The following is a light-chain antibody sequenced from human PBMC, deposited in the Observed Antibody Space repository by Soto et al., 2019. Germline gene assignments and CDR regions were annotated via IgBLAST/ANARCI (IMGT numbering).Light chain of an antibody. V-gene: IGKV1-9*01. CDR2: AAS. Sequence: IQLTQSPSSLSASVGDRVTITCRASQGISSSLAWYQQKPEKAPKLLIYAASTLQSGVPSRFSGSGSGTDFTLTISSLQPEDFATYYCHHLNSYPLGFGGGTTVEIK. CDR3: HHLNSYPLG. J-gene: IGKJ4*01. CDR1: QGISSS.